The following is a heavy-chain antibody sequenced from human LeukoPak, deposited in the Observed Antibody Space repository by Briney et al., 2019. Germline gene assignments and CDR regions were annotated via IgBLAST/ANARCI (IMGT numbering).Heavy chain of an antibody. CDR3: ARLITIFGVAYGMDV. Sequence: GGSLRLSCAASGFTFSSYAMHWVRQAPGKGLEWVAVISYDGSNKYYADSVKGRFTISRDNSKNTLYLQMSSLRSEDTAVYYCARLITIFGVAYGMDVWGQGTTVTVSS. CDR2: ISYDGSNK. CDR1: GFTFSSYA. J-gene: IGHJ6*02. V-gene: IGHV3-30-3*01. D-gene: IGHD3-3*01.